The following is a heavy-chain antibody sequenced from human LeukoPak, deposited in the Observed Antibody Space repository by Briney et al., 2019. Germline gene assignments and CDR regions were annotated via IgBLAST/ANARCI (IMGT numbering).Heavy chain of an antibody. CDR2: IYYSGST. J-gene: IGHJ5*02. CDR1: GGSISSHY. D-gene: IGHD2-2*02. V-gene: IGHV4-59*11. Sequence: PSETLSLTCTVSGGSISSHYWSWIRQPPGKGLEWIGYIYYSGSTNYNPSLKSRVTISVDTSKNQFSLKLSSVTAADTAVYYCARDGCSSTSCYTPAWFDPWGQGTLVTVSS. CDR3: ARDGCSSTSCYTPAWFDP.